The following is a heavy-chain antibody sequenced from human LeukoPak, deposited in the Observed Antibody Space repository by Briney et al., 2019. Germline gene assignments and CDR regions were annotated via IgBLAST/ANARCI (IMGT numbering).Heavy chain of an antibody. V-gene: IGHV4-38-2*02. Sequence: SETLSLTCTVSGYSISSGYYWGWIRQPPGKGLEWIGSIYHSGNTYYTPSLKSRVTISVDTSKNQFSLKLSSVTAADTAVYYCAMSITMIIVIIKRPPTIDYWGQGTLVTVSS. CDR3: AMSITMIIVIIKRPPTIDY. D-gene: IGHD3-22*01. CDR2: IYHSGNT. CDR1: GYSISSGYY. J-gene: IGHJ4*02.